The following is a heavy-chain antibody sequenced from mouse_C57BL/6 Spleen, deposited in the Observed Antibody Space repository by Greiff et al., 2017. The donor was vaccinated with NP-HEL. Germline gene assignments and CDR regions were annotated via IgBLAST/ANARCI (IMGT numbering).Heavy chain of an antibody. CDR2: IYPGDGDT. CDR1: GYAFSSSW. D-gene: IGHD2-4*01. CDR3: AREITKYFDV. V-gene: IGHV1-82*01. J-gene: IGHJ1*03. Sequence: QVQLKESGPELVKPGASVKISCKASGYAFSSSWMNWVKQRPGKGLEWIGRIYPGDGDTNYNGKFKGKATLTADKSSSTAYMQLSSLTSEDSAVYFCAREITKYFDVWGTGTTVTVSS.